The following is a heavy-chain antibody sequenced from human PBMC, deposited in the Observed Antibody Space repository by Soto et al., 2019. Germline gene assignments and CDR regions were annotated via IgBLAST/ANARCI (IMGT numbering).Heavy chain of an antibody. V-gene: IGHV1-46*03. CDR2: INASGGRT. CDR3: GRILPPATFDY. Sequence: VRQAPGQGLEWMGIINASGGRTTYAPKFQGRVTMTRDTSTSTVYMELSSLTSEDTATYFCGRILPPATFDYWGQGTLVTVSS. D-gene: IGHD2-21*02. J-gene: IGHJ4*02.